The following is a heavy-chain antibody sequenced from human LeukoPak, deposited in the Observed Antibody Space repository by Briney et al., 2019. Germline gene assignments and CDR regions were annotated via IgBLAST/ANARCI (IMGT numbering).Heavy chain of an antibody. CDR2: IHYSGRA. Sequence: PSETLSLTCTVSGGSINGHYWTWIRQPPGKGLEWIGQIHYSGRADDNPSLKRRVTISVDTSKNQISLNLNSVTAADSAVYYCARFGVDYDMDVWGQGTTVAVSS. J-gene: IGHJ6*02. D-gene: IGHD3-16*01. CDR1: GGSINGHY. V-gene: IGHV4-59*11. CDR3: ARFGVDYDMDV.